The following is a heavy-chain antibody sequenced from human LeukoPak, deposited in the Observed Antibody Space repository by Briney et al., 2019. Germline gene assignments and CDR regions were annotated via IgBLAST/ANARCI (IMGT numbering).Heavy chain of an antibody. CDR2: LYSGGST. D-gene: IGHD3-10*01. J-gene: IGHJ4*02. V-gene: IGHV3-66*01. CDR1: GFTVSNND. CDR3: ARAFQYGSGTYPYSL. Sequence: HPGGSLRLSCAASGFTVSNNDMTWVWQAPGKGLQWVSGLYSGGSTTYADSVKGRFSISRDNLKNTLYLQMNSLRAEDTAVYYCARAFQYGSGTYPYSLWGQGTLVTVSS.